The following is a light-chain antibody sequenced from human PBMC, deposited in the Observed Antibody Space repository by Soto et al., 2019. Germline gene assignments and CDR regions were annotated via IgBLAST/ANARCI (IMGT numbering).Light chain of an antibody. CDR3: AAWDDSLSGPV. CDR1: RSNIGSNY. V-gene: IGLV1-47*01. CDR2: KNS. J-gene: IGLJ2*01. Sequence: QSVLTQPPSASGTPGQRVTISCSGRRSNIGSNYVYWYQQLPGTAPKLLIYKNSQRPSGVPDRFSGSKSGTSASLAISGLRSEDEADYYCAAWDDSLSGPVFGGGTKVTVL.